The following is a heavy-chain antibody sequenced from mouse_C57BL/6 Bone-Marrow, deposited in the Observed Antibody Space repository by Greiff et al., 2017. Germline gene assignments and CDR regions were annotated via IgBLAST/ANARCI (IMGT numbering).Heavy chain of an antibody. J-gene: IGHJ3*01. CDR2: IDPSDSYT. CDR3: ARSIYDGYWAY. D-gene: IGHD2-3*01. CDR1: GYTFTSYW. Sequence: QVQLQQPGAELVMPGASVKLSCKASGYTFTSYWMHWVKQRPGQGLEWIGEIDPSDSYTNYNQKFKGKYTLTVDKSSSTAYMQLSSLTSEDSAVYYCARSIYDGYWAYWGQGTLVTVSA. V-gene: IGHV1-69*01.